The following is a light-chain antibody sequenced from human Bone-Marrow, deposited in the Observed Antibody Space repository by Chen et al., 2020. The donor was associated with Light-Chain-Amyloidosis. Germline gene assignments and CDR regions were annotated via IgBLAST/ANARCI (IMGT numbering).Light chain of an antibody. J-gene: IGLJ3*02. CDR2: EDD. Sequence: NFMLTQPHSVSEFPGKTVIISCTRSSGSIATHYVQWYQQRPGSSPTTVIYEDDQRPSGVPDRFSGSIDSSSNSASLALSGLKTEDEADYYCQSYQGSSQGVFGGGTKLTVL. V-gene: IGLV6-57*01. CDR1: SGSIATHY. CDR3: QSYQGSSQGV.